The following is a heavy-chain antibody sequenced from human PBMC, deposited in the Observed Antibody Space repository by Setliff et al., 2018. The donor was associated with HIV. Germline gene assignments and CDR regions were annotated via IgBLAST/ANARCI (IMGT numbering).Heavy chain of an antibody. D-gene: IGHD3-10*01. Sequence: GASVKVSCKASGYTFTSYGISWVRQAPGQGLEWMGWISAYNGNTNYAQKLQGRVTMTTDTSTNTVYMELRSLRSDDTAVYYCARGRLVWLGEFSGWDTTDPYYFDFWGQGTLVTVSS. J-gene: IGHJ4*02. CDR2: ISAYNGNT. V-gene: IGHV1-18*01. CDR1: GYTFTSYG. CDR3: ARGRLVWLGEFSGWDTTDPYYFDF.